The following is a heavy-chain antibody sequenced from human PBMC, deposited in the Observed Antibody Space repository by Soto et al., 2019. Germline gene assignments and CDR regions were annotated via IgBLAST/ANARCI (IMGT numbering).Heavy chain of an antibody. CDR3: ARDYSNPRDSSGYYRPFDY. D-gene: IGHD3-22*01. J-gene: IGHJ4*02. Sequence: PGGSLRLSCAASGFTFSSYSMNWVRQAPGKGLEWVSYISSSSSTIYYADSVKGRFTISRDNAKNSLYLQMNSLRAEDTAVYYCARDYSNPRDSSGYYRPFDYWGQGTLVTVSS. CDR1: GFTFSSYS. CDR2: ISSSSSTI. V-gene: IGHV3-48*01.